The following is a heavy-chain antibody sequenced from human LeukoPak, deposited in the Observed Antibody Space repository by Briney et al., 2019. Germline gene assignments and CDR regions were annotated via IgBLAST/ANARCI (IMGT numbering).Heavy chain of an antibody. Sequence: SVKVSCKASGGTFISYAISWVRQAPGHGLEWMGRIIPIFGTANYAQKFQGRVTITTDESTSTAYMELSSLRSEDTAVYYCASIRYSYAEHYFDYWGQGTLVTVSS. CDR2: IIPIFGTA. CDR3: ASIRYSYAEHYFDY. D-gene: IGHD5-18*01. V-gene: IGHV1-69*05. CDR1: GGTFISYA. J-gene: IGHJ4*02.